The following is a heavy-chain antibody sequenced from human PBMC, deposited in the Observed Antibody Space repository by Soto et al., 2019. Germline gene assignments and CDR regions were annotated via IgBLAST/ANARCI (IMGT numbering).Heavy chain of an antibody. CDR2: IIPIFGTA. CDR3: ARDLGGYSYGPTPNYFDY. Sequence: SVKVSCKASGGTFSSYAISWVRQAPGQGLEWMGGIIPIFGTANYAQKFQGRVTITADKSTSTAYMELSSLRSEDTAVYYCARDLGGYSYGPTPNYFDYWGQGTLVTVSS. J-gene: IGHJ4*02. V-gene: IGHV1-69*06. CDR1: GGTFSSYA. D-gene: IGHD5-18*01.